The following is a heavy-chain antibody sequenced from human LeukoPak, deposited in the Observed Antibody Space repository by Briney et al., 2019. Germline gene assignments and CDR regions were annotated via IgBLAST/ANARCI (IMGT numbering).Heavy chain of an antibody. J-gene: IGHJ4*02. Sequence: GGSLRLSCAASGFTFSGSAMHWVRQASGKGLEWVGRIRSKANSYATAYAASVKGRFTISRDDSKNTAYLQMNSLKTEDTAVYYCTRRGWLPFDYWGQRTLVTVSS. CDR3: TRRGWLPFDY. CDR2: IRSKANSYAT. CDR1: GFTFSGSA. V-gene: IGHV3-73*01. D-gene: IGHD5-12*01.